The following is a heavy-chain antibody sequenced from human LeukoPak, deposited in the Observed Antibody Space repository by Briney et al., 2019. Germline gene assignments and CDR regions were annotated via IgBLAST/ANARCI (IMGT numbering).Heavy chain of an antibody. CDR3: ARVVDCYLFDP. Sequence: SETLSLTCTVSGGSISSYYWSWIRQPPGKGLEWIGYIYYSGSTNYNPSLKSRVTISVDTSKNQFSLKLSSVTAADTAVYYCARVVDCYLFDPWGQGTLVTVSS. CDR1: GGSISSYY. D-gene: IGHD3/OR15-3a*01. V-gene: IGHV4-59*01. J-gene: IGHJ5*02. CDR2: IYYSGST.